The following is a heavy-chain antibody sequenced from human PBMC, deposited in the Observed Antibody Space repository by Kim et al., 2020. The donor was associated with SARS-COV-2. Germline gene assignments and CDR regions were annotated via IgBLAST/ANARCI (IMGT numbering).Heavy chain of an antibody. D-gene: IGHD3-22*01. V-gene: IGHV5-51*01. CDR2: IYPGDSDT. J-gene: IGHJ4*02. CDR3: ARVLGRGKYYYDSSGYRWNYFDY. CDR1: GYSFTSYW. Sequence: GESLKISCKGSGYSFTSYWIGWVRQMPGKGLEWMGIIYPGDSDTRYSPSFQGQVTISADKSISTAYLQWSSLKASDTAMYYCARVLGRGKYYYDSSGYRWNYFDYWGQGTLVTVSS.